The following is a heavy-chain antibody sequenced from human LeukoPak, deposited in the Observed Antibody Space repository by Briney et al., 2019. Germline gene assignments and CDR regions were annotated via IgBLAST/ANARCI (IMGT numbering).Heavy chain of an antibody. CDR3: ARRARGGHFDY. CDR1: GGSTSSYY. Sequence: PSETLSLTCTVSGGSTSSYYWSWIRQPPGKGLEWIGYIYYSGSTNYNPSLKSRVTISVDTSKNQFSLKLSSVTAADTAVYYCARRARGGHFDYWGQGTLVTVSS. D-gene: IGHD3-16*01. V-gene: IGHV4-59*01. CDR2: IYYSGST. J-gene: IGHJ4*02.